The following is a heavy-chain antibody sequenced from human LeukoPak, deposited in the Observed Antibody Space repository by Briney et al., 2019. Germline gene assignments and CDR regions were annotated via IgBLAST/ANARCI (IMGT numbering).Heavy chain of an antibody. Sequence: ASVKVSCKASGYTFTTYGVSWVRQAPGQGLEGMGWISGYDGNTNYAQKLRGTVTITTDTSTSTAYLDLRSLRSDDTALYYCARTVTTSSYYFDYWGQGTLVTVSS. D-gene: IGHD4-17*01. V-gene: IGHV1-18*01. CDR2: ISGYDGNT. J-gene: IGHJ4*02. CDR3: ARTVTTSSYYFDY. CDR1: GYTFTTYG.